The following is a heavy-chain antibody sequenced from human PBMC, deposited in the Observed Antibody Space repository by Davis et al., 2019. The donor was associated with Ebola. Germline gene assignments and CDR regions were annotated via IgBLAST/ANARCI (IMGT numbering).Heavy chain of an antibody. CDR1: GFTFSSYA. D-gene: IGHD2-2*01. CDR3: ARGRFYCSSTNCYWFDH. CDR2: ISYDGSNK. J-gene: IGHJ5*02. Sequence: GESLKISCAASGFTFSSYAMHWVRQAPGKGLEWVAVISYDGSNKYYADSVKGRFTISRDNSKNTLYLQMNSLRAEDTAVYYCARGRFYCSSTNCYWFDHWGQGTLVTVSS. V-gene: IGHV3-30-3*01.